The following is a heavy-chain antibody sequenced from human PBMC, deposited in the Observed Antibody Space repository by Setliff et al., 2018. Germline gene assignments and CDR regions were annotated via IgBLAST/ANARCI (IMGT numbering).Heavy chain of an antibody. V-gene: IGHV3-23*01. CDR1: GVTFSSHA. CDR3: VKGSGFYDY. CDR2: ISSSGGST. Sequence: GGSLRLSCAASGVTFSSHAMNWVRQAPGKGLEWVSAISSSGGSTYYADSVKGRFTISRDSSKNTLYLQMNNLRAEDTATYYCVKGSGFYDYWGQGAPVTVSS. J-gene: IGHJ4*02. D-gene: IGHD3-22*01.